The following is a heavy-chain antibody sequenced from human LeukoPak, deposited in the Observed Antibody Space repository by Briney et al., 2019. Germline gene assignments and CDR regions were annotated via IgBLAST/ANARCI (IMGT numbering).Heavy chain of an antibody. V-gene: IGHV4-34*01. CDR3: ARTEYCYMDV. J-gene: IGHJ6*03. D-gene: IGHD1-14*01. CDR2: INHSGST. CDR1: GGSFSGYY. Sequence: SETLSLTCAVYGGSFSGYYWSWIRQPPGKGLEWIGEINHSGSTNYNPSLKRRVTISVDTSKNQFSLKLSSVTAADTAVYYCARTEYCYMDVWGKGTTVTVSS.